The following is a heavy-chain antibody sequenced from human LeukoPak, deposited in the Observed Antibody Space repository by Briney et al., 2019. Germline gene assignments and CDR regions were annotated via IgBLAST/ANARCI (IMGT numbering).Heavy chain of an antibody. CDR1: GFTFSSYA. CDR3: AKDLQCYYDSSGYSFFDY. J-gene: IGHJ4*02. Sequence: GGSLRLSCAASGFTFSSYAMSWVRQAPGKGLEWVSAISGSGGSTYYADSVKGRFTISRDNSKNTLYLQMNSLRAEDTAVYYCAKDLQCYYDSSGYSFFDYWGQGTLVTVSS. CDR2: ISGSGGST. V-gene: IGHV3-23*01. D-gene: IGHD3-22*01.